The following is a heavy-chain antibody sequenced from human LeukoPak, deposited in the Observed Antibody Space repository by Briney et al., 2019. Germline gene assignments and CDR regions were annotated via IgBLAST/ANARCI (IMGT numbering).Heavy chain of an antibody. Sequence: GGSLRLSCAASGLXFSSIAMSWVRQAPDKGLEWVSTISGSGGGTYYADSVKGRFTISRDDSKNTLYLQMNSLRADDTAVYYCAKDLGRYRNNFFDYWGQGNLVTVSP. CDR3: AKDLGRYRNNFFDY. CDR2: ISGSGGGT. CDR1: GLXFSSIA. J-gene: IGHJ4*02. D-gene: IGHD1-26*01. V-gene: IGHV3-23*01.